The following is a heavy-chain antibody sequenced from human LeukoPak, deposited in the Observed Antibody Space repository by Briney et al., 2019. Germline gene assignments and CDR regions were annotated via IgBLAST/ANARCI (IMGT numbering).Heavy chain of an antibody. Sequence: PGRSLRLSCAASGFTLSSYGMHWVRQAPGKGLEWVAVISYDGSNKYYADSVKGRFTISRDNSKNTLYLQMNSLRAEDTAVYYCAKRGRGGSYLPLYYFDYWGQGTLVTVSS. CDR2: ISYDGSNK. D-gene: IGHD1-26*01. CDR3: AKRGRGGSYLPLYYFDY. CDR1: GFTLSSYG. J-gene: IGHJ4*02. V-gene: IGHV3-30*18.